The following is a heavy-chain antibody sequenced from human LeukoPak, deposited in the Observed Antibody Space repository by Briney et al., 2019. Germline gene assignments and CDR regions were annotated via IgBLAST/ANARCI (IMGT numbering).Heavy chain of an antibody. CDR2: IIPIFGTA. Sequence: SVKVSCKASGGTFSSYAISWVRQAPGQGLEWMGGIIPIFGTANCAQKFQGRVTITTDESTSTAYMELSSLRSEDTAVYYCARAIEGDTIFGVALDYWGQGTLVTVSS. D-gene: IGHD3-3*01. J-gene: IGHJ4*02. V-gene: IGHV1-69*05. CDR1: GGTFSSYA. CDR3: ARAIEGDTIFGVALDY.